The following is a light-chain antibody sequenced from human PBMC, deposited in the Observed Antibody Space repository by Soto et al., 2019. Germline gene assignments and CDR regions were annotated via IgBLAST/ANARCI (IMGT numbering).Light chain of an antibody. J-gene: IGKJ4*01. Sequence: EIVLTQSPDTLSMSPGETATLSCRASQVVPGDYLAWYQQRAGQAPRLLIYGAFNRATGIPARFSGSGSGTDFTLTISSLEPEDFAVYYCQQRSNWPLTFGGGTKVDIK. CDR1: QVVPGDY. CDR2: GAF. V-gene: IGKV3D-11*01. CDR3: QQRSNWPLT.